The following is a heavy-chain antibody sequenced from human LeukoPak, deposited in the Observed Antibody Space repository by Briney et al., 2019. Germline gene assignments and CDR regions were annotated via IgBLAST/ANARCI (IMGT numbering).Heavy chain of an antibody. V-gene: IGHV4-59*01. D-gene: IGHD3-3*01. CDR1: GGSISSYY. CDR3: ARAPEWLLFPGYFDY. Sequence: PSETLSLTCTVSGGSISSYYWSWIRQPPGKGLEWIGYIYYSGSTNYNPSLKSRVTISVDTSKNQFSLKLSSATAADTAVYYCARAPEWLLFPGYFDYWGQGTLVTVSS. CDR2: IYYSGST. J-gene: IGHJ4*02.